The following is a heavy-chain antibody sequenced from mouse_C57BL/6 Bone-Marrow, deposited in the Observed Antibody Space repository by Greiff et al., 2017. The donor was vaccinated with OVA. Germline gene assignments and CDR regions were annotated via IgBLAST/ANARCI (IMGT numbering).Heavy chain of an antibody. Sequence: EVKLVESGGGLVKPGGSLKLSCAASGFTFSSYAMSWVRQTPEKRLEWVATISDGGSYTYYPDNVKGRFTISRDNAKNNLYLQMSHLKSEDTAMYYCARDRDYDAMDYWGQGTSVTVSS. CDR2: ISDGGSYT. CDR3: ARDRDYDAMDY. J-gene: IGHJ4*01. V-gene: IGHV5-4*01. CDR1: GFTFSSYA. D-gene: IGHD3-3*01.